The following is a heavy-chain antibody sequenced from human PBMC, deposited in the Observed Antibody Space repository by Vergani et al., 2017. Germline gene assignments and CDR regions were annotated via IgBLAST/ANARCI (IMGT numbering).Heavy chain of an antibody. V-gene: IGHV7-4-1*02. D-gene: IGHD2-21*01. CDR2: INTATGKS. CDR3: ATTTTWRVCDS. CDR1: GYIFTQSV. Sequence: QVQLVQSGSELKKPGASVKISCKASGYIFTQSVMIWVRQAPGQGPECMGCINTATGKSTYAQDFTGRFVFSLDTSVNTAYLQISSLKTEDTAIYYCATTTTWRVCDSWGQGTLVTVST. J-gene: IGHJ5*02.